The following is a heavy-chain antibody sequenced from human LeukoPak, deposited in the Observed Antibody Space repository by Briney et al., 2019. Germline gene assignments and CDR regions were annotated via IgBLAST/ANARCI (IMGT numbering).Heavy chain of an antibody. Sequence: ASVKVSRKASGYTFTSYDINWVRQATGQGLEWMGWMNPNSGNTGYAQKFQGRVTMTRNTSISTAYMELSSLRSEDTAVYYCARGIRIVVVRTPYYFDYWGQGTLVTVSS. V-gene: IGHV1-8*01. CDR1: GYTFTSYD. D-gene: IGHD3-22*01. CDR3: ARGIRIVVVRTPYYFDY. J-gene: IGHJ4*02. CDR2: MNPNSGNT.